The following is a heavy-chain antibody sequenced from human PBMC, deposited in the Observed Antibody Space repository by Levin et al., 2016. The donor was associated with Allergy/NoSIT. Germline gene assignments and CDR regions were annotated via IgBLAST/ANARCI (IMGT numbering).Heavy chain of an antibody. CDR2: ISISTSYM. CDR3: ARIAGFCTRTTCPRGWFDP. V-gene: IGHV3-21*01. Sequence: GESLKISCAASGFTFSSYTMTWVRQAPGRGLEWVSSISISTSYMYYADSVKGRFTISRDNAKNSLYLQMNSLRAEDTAVYYCARIAGFCTRTTCPRGWFDPWGQGTLVTVSS. D-gene: IGHD2-2*01. J-gene: IGHJ5*02. CDR1: GFTFSSYT.